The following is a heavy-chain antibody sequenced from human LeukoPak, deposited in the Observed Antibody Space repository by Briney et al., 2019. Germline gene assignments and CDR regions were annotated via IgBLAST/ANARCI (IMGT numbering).Heavy chain of an antibody. Sequence: ASVKVSCKASGYTFTGYYMHWVRHAPGQGLEWMGWINPNSSGTNYAQKFHGRVTMTRDTSTSTAYMEMSRLRTADTAVYYCARVFVELRFLEWLSQDVFDIWGQGTMVTVSS. CDR3: ARVFVELRFLEWLSQDVFDI. CDR1: GYTFTGYY. D-gene: IGHD3-3*01. V-gene: IGHV1-2*02. CDR2: INPNSSGT. J-gene: IGHJ3*02.